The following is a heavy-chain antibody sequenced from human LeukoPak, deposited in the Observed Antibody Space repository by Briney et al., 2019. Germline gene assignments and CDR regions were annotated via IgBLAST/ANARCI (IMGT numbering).Heavy chain of an antibody. V-gene: IGHV3-23*01. Sequence: GGSLRLSCAASGFTFSSYAMSWVRQAPGKGLEWVSAISGSGGSTYYADSVKGRFTISRDNSKNTLYLRMNSLRAEDTAVYYCATRGVIVVVTAIRDYWGQGTLVTVSS. CDR2: ISGSGGST. J-gene: IGHJ4*02. CDR3: ATRGVIVVVTAIRDY. D-gene: IGHD2-21*02. CDR1: GFTFSSYA.